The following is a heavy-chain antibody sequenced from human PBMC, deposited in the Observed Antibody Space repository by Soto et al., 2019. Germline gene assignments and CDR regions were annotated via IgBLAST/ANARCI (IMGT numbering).Heavy chain of an antibody. V-gene: IGHV1-18*01. CDR1: GYTFTSYG. J-gene: IGHJ3*02. Sequence: ASVKVSCKASGYTFTSYGISWVRQAPGQGLEWMGWISAYNGNTNYAQKLQGRVTMTTDTSTSTAYMELRSLRSDDTAVYYCARDLVMIVLPDAFDIWGQGTMVTVSS. CDR2: ISAYNGNT. CDR3: ARDLVMIVLPDAFDI. D-gene: IGHD3-22*01.